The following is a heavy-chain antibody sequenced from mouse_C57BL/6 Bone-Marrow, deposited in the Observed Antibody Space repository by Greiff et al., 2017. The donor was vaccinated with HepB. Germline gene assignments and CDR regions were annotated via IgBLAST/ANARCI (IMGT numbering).Heavy chain of an antibody. CDR3: ARRGLAY. D-gene: IGHD3-3*01. CDR1: GYTFTDYY. Sequence: VQLQESGAELVRPGASVKLSCKASGYTFTDYYINWVKQRPGQGLEWIARIYPGSGNTYYNEKFKGKATLTAEKSSSTAYMQLSSLTSEDSAVYFCARRGLAYWGQGTLVTVSA. J-gene: IGHJ3*01. V-gene: IGHV1-76*01. CDR2: IYPGSGNT.